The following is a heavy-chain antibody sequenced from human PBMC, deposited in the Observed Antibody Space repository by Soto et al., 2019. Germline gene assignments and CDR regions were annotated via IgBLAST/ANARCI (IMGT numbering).Heavy chain of an antibody. Sequence: EVQLVESGGGLVQPGRSLRLSCAASGFTFDDYAMHWVRQAPGKGLEGVSGISWNSGSIGYADSVKGRFTISRDNAKNSLYLQMNSLRAEDTALYYCAKCVGEGDYYYYGMDVWGQGTTVTVSS. CDR2: ISWNSGSI. D-gene: IGHD3-10*01. V-gene: IGHV3-9*01. J-gene: IGHJ6*02. CDR1: GFTFDDYA. CDR3: AKCVGEGDYYYYGMDV.